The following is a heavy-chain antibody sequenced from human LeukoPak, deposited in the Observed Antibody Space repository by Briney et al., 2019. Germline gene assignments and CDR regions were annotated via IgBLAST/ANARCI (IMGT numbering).Heavy chain of an antibody. CDR3: ARGNYKLVLRGGELSRPNWFDP. Sequence: SETLSLTSAVSGGSISSNSYYWGWLRQPPGKGLEWIGSIYYSGRTDYNPSLKSRLTISVDTSKNQFTLKLSSVTAADTAVYYCARGNYKLVLRGGELSRPNWFDPWGQGTLVTVSS. CDR1: GGSISSNSYY. V-gene: IGHV4-39*06. CDR2: IYYSGRT. D-gene: IGHD3-16*02. J-gene: IGHJ5*02.